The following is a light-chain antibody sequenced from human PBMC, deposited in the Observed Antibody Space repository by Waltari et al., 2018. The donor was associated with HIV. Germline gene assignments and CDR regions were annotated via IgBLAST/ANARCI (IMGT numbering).Light chain of an antibody. J-gene: IGKJ4*01. CDR3: QQAKNFPHT. V-gene: IGKV1-12*01. CDR2: RAA. CDR1: QPVGSS. Sequence: DVRMIQSPSFVSASVGDSVTIICRASQPVGSSLAWYQHKPGRAPSLLVYRAAALHTGVPTRFIGNGSGIDFTLSSANLQAEDFATYYCQQAKNFPHTFGGGTRVQ.